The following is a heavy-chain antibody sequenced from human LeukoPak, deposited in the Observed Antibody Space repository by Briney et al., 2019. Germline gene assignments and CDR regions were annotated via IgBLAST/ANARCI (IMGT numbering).Heavy chain of an antibody. CDR2: FDGNADGT. V-gene: IGHV3-23*01. Sequence: GGSLRLSCATSGFTFSRSGMTWVRQPPGKGLEWVASFDGNADGTHYADSVKGRCTISRDNSKNTVYLQMNSLRAEDTATYYCVKPRIIGLGWAQFDYWGQGSLVTVSS. CDR1: GFTFSRSG. D-gene: IGHD2-15*01. CDR3: VKPRIIGLGWAQFDY. J-gene: IGHJ4*02.